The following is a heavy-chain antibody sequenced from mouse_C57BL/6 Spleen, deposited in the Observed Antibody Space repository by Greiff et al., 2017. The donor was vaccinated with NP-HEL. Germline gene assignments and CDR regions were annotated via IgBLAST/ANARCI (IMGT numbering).Heavy chain of an antibody. Sequence: QVQLKQPGAELVKPGASVKLSCKASGYTFTSYWMHWVKQRPGRGLEWIGRIDPNSGGTKYNEKFKSKATLTVDKPSSTAYMQLSSLTSEDSAVYYCATEDYGSSWYFDVWGTGTTVTVSS. J-gene: IGHJ1*03. CDR3: ATEDYGSSWYFDV. CDR1: GYTFTSYW. D-gene: IGHD1-1*01. CDR2: IDPNSGGT. V-gene: IGHV1-72*01.